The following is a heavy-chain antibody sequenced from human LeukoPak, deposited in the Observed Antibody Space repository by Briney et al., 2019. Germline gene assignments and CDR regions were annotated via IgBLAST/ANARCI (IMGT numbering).Heavy chain of an antibody. CDR1: GFTFSNAW. D-gene: IGHD4-11*01. CDR2: ISSSSNYI. Sequence: GGSLRLSCAASGFTFSNAWMSWVRQAPGKGLEWVSFISSSSNYIYYADSVKGRFTISRDNAKNSLFLQMSSLRAEDTAVYYCARGTPTTRDFDYWGQGTLVTVSS. CDR3: ARGTPTTRDFDY. V-gene: IGHV3-21*01. J-gene: IGHJ4*02.